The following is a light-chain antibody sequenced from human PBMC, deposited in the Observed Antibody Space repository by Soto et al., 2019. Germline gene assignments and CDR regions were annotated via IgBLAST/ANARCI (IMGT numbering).Light chain of an antibody. CDR1: SSDVGGYNY. CDR2: DVT. V-gene: IGLV2-14*03. Sequence: QSALTQPASVSGSPGQSITISCTGTSSDVGGYNYVSWYQHHPGKAPKLIIYDVTNRPSGVSNPFSGSKSGNTASLTISGLKPKDEANYYCSSYTTSNTRQIVFGTGTKLTVL. J-gene: IGLJ1*01. CDR3: SSYTTSNTRQIV.